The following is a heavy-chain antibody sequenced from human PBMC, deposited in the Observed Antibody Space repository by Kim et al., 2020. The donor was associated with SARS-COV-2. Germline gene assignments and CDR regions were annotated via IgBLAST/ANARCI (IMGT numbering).Heavy chain of an antibody. V-gene: IGHV5-10-1*01. D-gene: IGHD2-2*01. Sequence: PSFQGHVTISADKSISTAYLQWSSLKASDTAMYYCARQSGSIVVVLEFDPWGQGTLVTVSS. J-gene: IGHJ5*02. CDR3: ARQSGSIVVVLEFDP.